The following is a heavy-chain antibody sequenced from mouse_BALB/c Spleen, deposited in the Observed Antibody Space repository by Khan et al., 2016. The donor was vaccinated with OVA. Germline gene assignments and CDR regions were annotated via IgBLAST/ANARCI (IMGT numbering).Heavy chain of an antibody. D-gene: IGHD1-1*01. CDR2: IWAGGST. V-gene: IGHV2-9*02. CDR1: GFSLTSYG. J-gene: IGHJ4*01. Sequence: VQLVESGPGLVAPSQSLSITCTVSGFSLTSYGVHWVLQPPGKGLEWLGVIWAGGSTNYNSAFLSRLSIRQDNSKRQVFLKMYSHQTDDTAMYYSAGLYYYGSSFYAMDYGGQGTSVTVSS. CDR3: AGLYYYGSSFYAMDY.